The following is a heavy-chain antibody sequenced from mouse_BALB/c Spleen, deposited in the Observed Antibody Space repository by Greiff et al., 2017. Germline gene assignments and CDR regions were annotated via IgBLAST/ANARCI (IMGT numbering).Heavy chain of an antibody. J-gene: IGHJ2*01. Sequence: EVHLVESGGGLVKPGGSLKLSCAASGFTFSSYAMSWVRQSPEKRLEWVAEISSGGSYTYYPDTVTGRFTISRDNAKNTLYLEMSSLRSEDTAMYYCARHGPYYFDYWGQGTTLTVSS. D-gene: IGHD1-1*02. CDR3: ARHGPYYFDY. CDR2: ISSGGSYT. CDR1: GFTFSSYA. V-gene: IGHV5-9-4*01.